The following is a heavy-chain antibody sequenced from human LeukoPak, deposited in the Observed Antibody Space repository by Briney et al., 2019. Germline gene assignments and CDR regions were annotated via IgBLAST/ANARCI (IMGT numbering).Heavy chain of an antibody. CDR2: ISSNGGST. CDR3: AREGGGTDFDY. V-gene: IGHV3-64*01. Sequence: GSLRLSCAASGFTFSSYAMHWVRQAPGKGLEYVSAISSNGGSTYYANSVKGRFTISRDNSKNTLYLQMGSLGAEDMAVYCCAREGGGTDFDYWGQGTLVTVSS. D-gene: IGHD4-23*01. CDR1: GFTFSSYA. J-gene: IGHJ4*02.